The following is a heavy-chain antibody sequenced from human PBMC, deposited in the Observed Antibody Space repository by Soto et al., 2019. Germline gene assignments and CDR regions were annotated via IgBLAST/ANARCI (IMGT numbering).Heavy chain of an antibody. CDR1: GGTFSSYA. D-gene: IGHD6-13*01. CDR3: ARVTAAGHDGYFDY. V-gene: IGHV1-69*13. J-gene: IGHJ4*02. Sequence: SVKVSCKASGGTFSSYAISWVRQAPGQGLEWMGGIIPIFGTANYAQKFQGRVTITADESTSTAYVELSSLRSEDTAVYYCARVTAAGHDGYFDYWGQGTLVTVSS. CDR2: IIPIFGTA.